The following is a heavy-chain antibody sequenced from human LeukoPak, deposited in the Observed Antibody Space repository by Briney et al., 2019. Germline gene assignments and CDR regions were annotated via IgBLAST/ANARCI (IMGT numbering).Heavy chain of an antibody. CDR3: ASSLVGATRDYYFDY. V-gene: IGHV1-69*01. Sequence: SVKVSCKASGGTFSSYAISWVRQAPGQGLEWMGGIIPIFGTANYAQKFQGRVTITADESTSTAYMELSSLRSEDTAVYYCASSLVGATRDYYFDYWGQGTLVTVSS. D-gene: IGHD1-26*01. CDR2: IIPIFGTA. CDR1: GGTFSSYA. J-gene: IGHJ4*02.